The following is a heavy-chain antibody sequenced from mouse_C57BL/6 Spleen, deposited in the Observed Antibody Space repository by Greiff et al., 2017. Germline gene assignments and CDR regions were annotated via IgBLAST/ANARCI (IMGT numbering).Heavy chain of an antibody. Sequence: QVQLQQPGAELVRPGSSVKLSCKASGYTFTSYWMDWVKQRPGQGLEWIGNIYPSDSETHYNQKFKDKATLTVDKSSSTAYMQLSSLTSEDSAVXYCARGVDSSGFDYWGQGTTLTVSS. D-gene: IGHD3-2*02. CDR2: IYPSDSET. V-gene: IGHV1-61*01. CDR1: GYTFTSYW. CDR3: ARGVDSSGFDY. J-gene: IGHJ2*01.